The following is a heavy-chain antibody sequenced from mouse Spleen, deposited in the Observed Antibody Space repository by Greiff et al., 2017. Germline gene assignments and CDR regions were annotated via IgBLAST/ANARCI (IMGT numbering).Heavy chain of an antibody. CDR3: ARGWDGGYFDY. J-gene: IGHJ2*01. V-gene: IGHV3-6*01. CDR2: ISYDGSN. Sequence: EVQLQESGPGLVKPSQSLSLTCSVTGYSITSGYYWNWIRQFPGNKLEWMGYISYDGSNNYNPSLKNRISITRDTSKNQFFLKLNSVTTEDTATYYCARGWDGGYFDYWGQGTTLTVSS. D-gene: IGHD4-1*01. CDR1: GYSITSGYY.